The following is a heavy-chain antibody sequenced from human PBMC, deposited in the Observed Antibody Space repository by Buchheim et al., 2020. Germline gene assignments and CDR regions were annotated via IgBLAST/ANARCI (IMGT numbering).Heavy chain of an antibody. CDR2: IYYSGST. CDR1: GGSISSGGYY. J-gene: IGHJ6*02. D-gene: IGHD5-12*01. Sequence: QVQLQESGPGLVKPSQTLSLTCTVSGGSISSGGYYWSWIRQHPGKGLEWIGYIYYSGSTYYNPSLKSRVTISVDTSKNQFSLKLSSVTAADTAVYYCARAVGIVATTNARYYYYGMDVWGQGTT. CDR3: ARAVGIVATTNARYYYYGMDV. V-gene: IGHV4-31*03.